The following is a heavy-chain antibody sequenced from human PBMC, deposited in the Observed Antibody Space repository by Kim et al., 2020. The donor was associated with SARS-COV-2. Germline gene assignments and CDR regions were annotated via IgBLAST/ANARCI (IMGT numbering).Heavy chain of an antibody. J-gene: IGHJ4*02. CDR3: ASLDSAQVPGVF. D-gene: IGHD3-10*01. Sequence: YYAESVKGRLTMSRDNAKNSLYLEMNSLRAEDTAIYYCASLDSAQVPGVFWGQGTLVTVSS. V-gene: IGHV3-7*03.